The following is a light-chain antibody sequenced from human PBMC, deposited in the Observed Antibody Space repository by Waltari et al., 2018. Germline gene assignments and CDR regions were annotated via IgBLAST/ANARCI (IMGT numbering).Light chain of an antibody. J-gene: IGKJ1*01. V-gene: IGKV2-30*01. CDR1: QSLVYGDGNTY. CDR3: MQALQTRT. CDR2: KVS. Sequence: DVVMTQSPASLPVTGGQPASISCRASQSLVYGDGNTYLNWFHQRPGQSPRRLIYKVSDRDSGVPDRFSGSQSGTDFTLKISRVEAEDVGVYYCMQALQTRTFGQGTKVEIK.